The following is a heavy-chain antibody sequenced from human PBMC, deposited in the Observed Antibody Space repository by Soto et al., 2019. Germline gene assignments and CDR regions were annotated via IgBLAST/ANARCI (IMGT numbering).Heavy chain of an antibody. D-gene: IGHD4-4*01. J-gene: IGHJ4*02. V-gene: IGHV4-30-2*01. CDR3: ARGMTTVTTFDY. CDR2: IYHSGST. CDR1: GGSIISGGYS. Sequence: SETLSLTCAVSGGSIISGGYSWSWIRQPPGKGLEWIGYIYHSGSTYYNPSLKSRVTISVDRSKNQFSLKLSSVTAADTAVYYCARGMTTVTTFDYWGQGTLVTVS.